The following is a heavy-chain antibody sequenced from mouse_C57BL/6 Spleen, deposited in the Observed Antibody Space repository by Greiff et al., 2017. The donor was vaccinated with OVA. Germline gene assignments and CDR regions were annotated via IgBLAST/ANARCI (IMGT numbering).Heavy chain of an antibody. D-gene: IGHD1-1*01. V-gene: IGHV5-9*01. Sequence: EVQGVESGGGLVKPGGSLKLSCAASGFTFSSYTMSWVRQTPEKRLEWVATISGGGGNTYYPDSVKGRFTISRDNAKNTLYLQMSSLRSEDTALYYCARHYDFDYWGQGTTLTVSS. J-gene: IGHJ2*01. CDR2: ISGGGGNT. CDR3: ARHYDFDY. CDR1: GFTFSSYT.